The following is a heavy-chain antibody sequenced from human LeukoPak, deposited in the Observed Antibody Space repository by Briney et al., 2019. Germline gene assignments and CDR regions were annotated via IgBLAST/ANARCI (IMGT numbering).Heavy chain of an antibody. V-gene: IGHV3-66*04. CDR2: TFRGDDT. D-gene: IGHD3-10*01. CDR1: GFIVSQNY. Sequence: GGSLRLSCAASGFIVSQNYMSWVRQAPGKGLEWVSVTFRGDDTIYVDSVKGRFTIFRDNSKNTLYLQMNSLTAEDTAVYYCARHVWFGEHNGHENWFDPWGQGTLVIVSS. CDR3: ARHVWFGEHNGHENWFDP. J-gene: IGHJ5*02.